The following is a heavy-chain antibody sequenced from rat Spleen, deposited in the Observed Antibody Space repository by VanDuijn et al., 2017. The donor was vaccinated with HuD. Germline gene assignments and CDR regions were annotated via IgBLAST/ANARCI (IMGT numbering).Heavy chain of an antibody. D-gene: IGHD1-6*01. CDR2: ITTSGGGT. CDR1: GFTFSNYD. CDR3: TRGGYTTDYYYVGWFAY. Sequence: EVQLVESGGGLVQPGRSMKLSCAVSGFTFSNYDMAWVRQAPTKGLEWVASITTSGGGTYYRDSVKGRFTISRDNAKSTLYLQMDSLRSEDTATYFCTRGGYTTDYYYVGWFAYWGQGTLVTVSS. V-gene: IGHV5-25*01. J-gene: IGHJ3*01.